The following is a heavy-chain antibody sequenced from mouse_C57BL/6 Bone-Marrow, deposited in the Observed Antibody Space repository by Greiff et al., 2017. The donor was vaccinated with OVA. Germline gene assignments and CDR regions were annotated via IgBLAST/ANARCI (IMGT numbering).Heavy chain of an antibody. CDR1: GFTFSSYG. J-gene: IGHJ3*01. D-gene: IGHD2-5*01. CDR3: ASPYSNFAY. V-gene: IGHV5-6*01. CDR2: ISSGGSYT. Sequence: EVQLVESGGDLVKPGGSLKLSCAASGFTFSSYGMSWVRQTPDKRLEWVATISSGGSYTYYPDSVKGRFTISRDNAKNTLYLQMSSLKSEDTAMYYCASPYSNFAYWGQGTLVTVSA.